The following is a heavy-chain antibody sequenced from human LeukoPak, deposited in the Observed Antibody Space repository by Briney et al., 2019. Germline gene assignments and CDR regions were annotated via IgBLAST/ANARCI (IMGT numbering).Heavy chain of an antibody. CDR2: IYHSGST. V-gene: IGHV4-38-2*01. Sequence: SETLSLTCAVSGYSISSGYYWGWIRQPPGKGLEWIGSIYHSGSTYCNPSLKSRVTISVDTSKNQFSLKLSSVTAADTAVYYCASLVVPAAMGDAFDIWGQGTMVTVSS. CDR3: ASLVVPAAMGDAFDI. J-gene: IGHJ3*02. D-gene: IGHD2-2*01. CDR1: GYSISSGYY.